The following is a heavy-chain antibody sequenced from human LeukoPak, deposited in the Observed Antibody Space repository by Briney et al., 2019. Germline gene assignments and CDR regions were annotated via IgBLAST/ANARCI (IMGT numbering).Heavy chain of an antibody. V-gene: IGHV1-58*02. CDR1: VFTLTSSA. D-gene: IGHD3-3*01. CDR2: IVVVSGNT. CDR3: AANPGWYYDFWSGYYNDAFDI. Sequence: RASVKVSCKPSVFTLTSSAMQRVRQTRGQRLEWIGCIVVVSGNTNYAQKLQERVTITRDMSTSTAYMELSSLRSEYTAVYYCAANPGWYYDFWSGYYNDAFDIWGQGTMVTVSS. J-gene: IGHJ3*02.